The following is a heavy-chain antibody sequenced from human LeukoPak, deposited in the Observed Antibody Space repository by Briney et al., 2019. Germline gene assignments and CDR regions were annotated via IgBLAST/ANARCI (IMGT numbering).Heavy chain of an antibody. CDR2: MNPNSGNT. J-gene: IGHJ6*03. V-gene: IGHV1-8*03. CDR1: GYTFTSYD. Sequence: ASVKVSCKASGYTFTSYDINWVRQATGQGLEWMGWMNPNSGNTGYAQKFQGRVTITRNTSISTAYMELSSLRSEDTAVYYCARGKYSSSWYRVLDYYYMDVWAKGPRSPSP. CDR3: ARGKYSSSWYRVLDYYYMDV. D-gene: IGHD6-13*01.